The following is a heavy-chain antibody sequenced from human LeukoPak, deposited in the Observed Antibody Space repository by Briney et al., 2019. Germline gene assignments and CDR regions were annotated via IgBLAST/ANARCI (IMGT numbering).Heavy chain of an antibody. CDR1: GFTFSSYG. CDR2: IPYDGANK. CDR3: AKDSEPSYSYVDY. J-gene: IGHJ4*02. V-gene: IGHV3-30*02. D-gene: IGHD5-18*01. Sequence: GGSLRLSCAASGFTFSSYGFHWVRQAPGKGLEWVTSIPYDGANKNYVDSVKGRFTISRDNSKNTLYLLMNSLRVEDTAVYYCAKDSEPSYSYVDYWGQGTLVTVSS.